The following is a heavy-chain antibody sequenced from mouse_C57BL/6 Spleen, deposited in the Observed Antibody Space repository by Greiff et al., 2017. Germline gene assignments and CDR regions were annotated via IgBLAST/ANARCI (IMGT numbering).Heavy chain of an antibody. J-gene: IGHJ2*01. CDR2: IDPETGGT. V-gene: IGHV1-15*01. CDR1: GYTFTDYE. D-gene: IGHD2-1*01. Sequence: QVQLKESGAELVRPGASVTLSCKASGYTFTDYEMHWVKQTPVHGLEWIGAIDPETGGTAYNQKFKGKAILTADKSSSTAYMELRSLPSEDSAVYYCTRTPLYGNYNYFDYWGQGTTLTVSS. CDR3: TRTPLYGNYNYFDY.